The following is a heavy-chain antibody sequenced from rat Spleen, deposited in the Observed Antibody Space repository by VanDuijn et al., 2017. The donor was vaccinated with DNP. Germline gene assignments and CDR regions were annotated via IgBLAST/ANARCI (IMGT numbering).Heavy chain of an antibody. Sequence: EVQLVESGGGLVQPGRSMKLSCAASGFTFSNYDMAWVRQAPKKGLEWVATISYDGSSTYYRDSVKGRFTISRDNAKSTLYLQRDSLRSEDTATYYCARHPQTTGIPDYWGQGVMVTVSS. D-gene: IGHD1-7*01. CDR1: GFTFSNYD. CDR3: ARHPQTTGIPDY. J-gene: IGHJ2*01. V-gene: IGHV5-7*01. CDR2: ISYDGSST.